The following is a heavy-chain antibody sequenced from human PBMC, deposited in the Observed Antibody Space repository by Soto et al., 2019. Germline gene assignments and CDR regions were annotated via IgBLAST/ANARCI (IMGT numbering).Heavy chain of an antibody. CDR1: GGSVNGYY. V-gene: IGHV4-34*01. CDR3: ATRITVFGLLIPPFDP. Sequence: SETLSLTCAVYGGSVNGYYWNWIRQPPGKGLEWIGDINHTGGTHYNPSLKSRVTMSVDTSKNQFSLRLSSVTAADTAIYYCATRITVFGLLIPPFDPWGQGTLVTVSS. D-gene: IGHD3-3*01. J-gene: IGHJ5*02. CDR2: INHTGGT.